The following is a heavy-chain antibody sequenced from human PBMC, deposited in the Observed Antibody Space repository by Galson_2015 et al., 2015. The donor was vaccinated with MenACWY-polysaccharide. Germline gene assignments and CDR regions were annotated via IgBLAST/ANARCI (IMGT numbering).Heavy chain of an antibody. CDR2: FDGSGGHP. CDR3: AEGLQAGGWSWYFDR. J-gene: IGHJ5*02. CDR1: GFTFSNYA. D-gene: IGHD6-13*01. V-gene: IGHV3-23*01. Sequence: SLRLSCAASGFTFSNYAMTWVRQAPGKGLEWVSSFDGSGGHPYYADSVRGRLAVSRDDSKNTLYLEMNSLRVDDTAVYYCAEGLQAGGWSWYFDRWGQGTRIIVSS.